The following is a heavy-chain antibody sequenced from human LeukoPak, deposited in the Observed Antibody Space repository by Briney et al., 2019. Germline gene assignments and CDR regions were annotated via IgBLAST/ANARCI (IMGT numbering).Heavy chain of an antibody. CDR3: ARDKESGDSYFDS. D-gene: IGHD7-27*01. V-gene: IGHV3-7*03. CDR1: GFTFSGYW. Sequence: GGSLRLSCAASGFTFSGYWMSWVRQAPGKGLEWVANRNQDGGEKYCVDSVKGRFTISRDNAKNSLYLQINSLRAEDTALYYCARDKESGDSYFDSWGQGTLVTVSS. CDR2: RNQDGGEK. J-gene: IGHJ4*02.